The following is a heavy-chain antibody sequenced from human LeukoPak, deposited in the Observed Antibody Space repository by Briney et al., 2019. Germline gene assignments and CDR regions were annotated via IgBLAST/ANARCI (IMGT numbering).Heavy chain of an antibody. Sequence: ASVKVSCKASGYTFTSYGISWVRQAPGQGLEWMGGIIPMFETANYAQKFQGRVTITADEFTTTVYMELSSLRSEDTAVYYCARGIRYYDILTGHVKGHDNSYYYYMDVGPRDRGHHLL. CDR2: IIPMFETA. CDR1: GYTFTSYG. J-gene: IGHJ6*03. V-gene: IGHV1-69*13. CDR3: ARGIRYYDILTGHVKGHDNSYYYYMDV. D-gene: IGHD3-9*01.